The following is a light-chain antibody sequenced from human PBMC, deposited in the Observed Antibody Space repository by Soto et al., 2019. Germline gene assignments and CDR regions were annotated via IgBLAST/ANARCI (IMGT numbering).Light chain of an antibody. CDR1: QSVTSN. CDR3: QQYNDWPPYS. CDR2: GAF. V-gene: IGKV3-15*01. Sequence: EIVMTQSPATLSVSPGGRATLSCRASQSVTSNVAWYQQKPGQAPRLLIYGAFIRATGIPARFSGSGSGTEFSLTIISLQSEDFAVYYCQQYNDWPPYSFGQGTKLEIK. J-gene: IGKJ2*03.